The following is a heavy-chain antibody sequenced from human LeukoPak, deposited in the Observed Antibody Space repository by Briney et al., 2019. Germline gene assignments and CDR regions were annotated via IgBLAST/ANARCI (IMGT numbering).Heavy chain of an antibody. V-gene: IGHV3-23*01. CDR1: GFTFSSYA. D-gene: IGHD3/OR15-3a*01. CDR3: AKDRTGGYFDY. J-gene: IGHJ4*02. CDR2: ISGSGGDT. Sequence: GGSLRLSCAASGFTFSSYAMSWVRRAPGKGLEWVSAISGSGGDTYYADSVKGRFTISRDNSKNTLYLQMNSLRAEDTAVYYCAKDRTGGYFDYWGQGTLVTVSS.